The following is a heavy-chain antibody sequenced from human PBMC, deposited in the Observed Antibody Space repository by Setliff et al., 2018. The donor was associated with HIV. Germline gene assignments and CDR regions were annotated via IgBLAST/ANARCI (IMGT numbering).Heavy chain of an antibody. J-gene: IGHJ4*02. CDR2: IYYSGST. Sequence: TLSLTCSVSGGPTTSGGYYWSWIRQHPGKGLEYIGYIYYSGSTYYNPSLKSRVTMSIDTSTQQFFLNVTSVTAADTAVYYCAGFSYNFWVYRFDHWGQGALVTVSS. CDR1: GGPTTSGGYY. V-gene: IGHV4-31*03. D-gene: IGHD3-3*01. CDR3: AGFSYNFWVYRFDH.